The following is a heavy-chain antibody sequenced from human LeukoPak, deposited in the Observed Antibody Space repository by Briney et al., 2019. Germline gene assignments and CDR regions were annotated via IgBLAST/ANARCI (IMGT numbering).Heavy chain of an antibody. V-gene: IGHV7-4-1*02. Sequence: GASVKVSCKASGYTFTSYAINWVRQAPGQGLEWMGWINTNTGNPTYAQGFTGRFVFSLDTSVSTAYLQISGLKTEDTAVYYCATYYDGNDTNGFDPWGQGTLVTVSS. CDR3: ATYYDGNDTNGFDP. CDR1: GYTFTSYA. CDR2: INTNTGNP. D-gene: IGHD3-22*01. J-gene: IGHJ5*02.